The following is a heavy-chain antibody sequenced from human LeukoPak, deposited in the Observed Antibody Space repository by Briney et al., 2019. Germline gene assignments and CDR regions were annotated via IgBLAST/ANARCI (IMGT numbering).Heavy chain of an antibody. D-gene: IGHD3-3*01. Sequence: SGTLSLTCAVPGGSISSSNWWSWVRQPPGKGLEWIGEIYHSGNTNYNPSLKSRVTISVDKSKNQFSLKLSSVTAADTAVYYCARPPGVGFRYFDLWGRGTLVTVSS. CDR3: ARPPGVGFRYFDL. V-gene: IGHV4-4*02. CDR2: IYHSGNT. CDR1: GGSISSSNW. J-gene: IGHJ2*01.